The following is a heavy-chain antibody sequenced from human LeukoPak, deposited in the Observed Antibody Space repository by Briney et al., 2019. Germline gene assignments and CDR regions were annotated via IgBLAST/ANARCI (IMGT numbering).Heavy chain of an antibody. D-gene: IGHD3-10*01. Sequence: VGSLRLSCAASGFTFSSYAMSWVRQAPGKGLEWVSAISGSGGSTYYADSVKGRLTISRDNSKNTLYLQMNSLRAEDTAVYYCAKALPYGSGSYYKISYYFDYWGQGTLVTVSS. CDR1: GFTFSSYA. J-gene: IGHJ4*02. CDR2: ISGSGGST. V-gene: IGHV3-23*01. CDR3: AKALPYGSGSYYKISYYFDY.